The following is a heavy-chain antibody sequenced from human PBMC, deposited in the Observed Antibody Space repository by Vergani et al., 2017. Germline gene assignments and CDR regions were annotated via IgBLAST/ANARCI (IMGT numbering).Heavy chain of an antibody. J-gene: IGHJ4*02. D-gene: IGHD4-23*01. CDR2: ISSSSSYI. CDR1: GFTFSSYS. Sequence: EVQLVESGGGLVKPGGSLRLSCAASGFTFSSYSMNWVRQAPGKGLGWVSSISSSSSYIYYADSVKGRFTISRDNAKNSLYLQMNSLRAEDTAVYYCAREPTVVTGHFDYWGQGTLVTVSS. V-gene: IGHV3-21*01. CDR3: AREPTVVTGHFDY.